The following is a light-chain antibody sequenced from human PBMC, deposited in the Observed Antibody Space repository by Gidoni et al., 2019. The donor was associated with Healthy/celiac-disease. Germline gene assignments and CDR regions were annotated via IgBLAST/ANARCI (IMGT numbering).Light chain of an antibody. Sequence: IVLTQSPGTLSLSPGERTTLSCRASQSVSSSYLAWYQQKPGQAPRLLIYGASSRATGIPDRFSGSGSGTDFTLTISRLESEDFGVYYCQQYGSSPSLTFGGGTKVEIK. CDR1: QSVSSSY. J-gene: IGKJ4*02. CDR3: QQYGSSPSLT. CDR2: GAS. V-gene: IGKV3-20*01.